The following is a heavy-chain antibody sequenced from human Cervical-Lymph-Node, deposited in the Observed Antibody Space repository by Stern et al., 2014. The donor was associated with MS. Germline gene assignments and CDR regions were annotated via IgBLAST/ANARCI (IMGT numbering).Heavy chain of an antibody. V-gene: IGHV1-69*01. CDR3: ARDEDYDVLNGLPSDAFDI. CDR1: GDTSHTDA. Sequence: VQLVESGAEVQKPGSSVRGSCKASGDTSHTDAVHWGRQDPGQGLEWMGGIIPVFGTPFYAQRFKSRCSIAADESAATNVMELSSLTSDDSAVYYCARDEDYDVLNGLPSDAFDIWGQGTLVTVSS. CDR2: IIPVFGTP. D-gene: IGHD3-9*01. J-gene: IGHJ3*02.